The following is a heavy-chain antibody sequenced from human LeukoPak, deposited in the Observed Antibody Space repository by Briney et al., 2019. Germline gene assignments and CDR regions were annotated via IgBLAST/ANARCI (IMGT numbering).Heavy chain of an antibody. D-gene: IGHD4-17*01. CDR3: TRMTTGHDY. V-gene: IGHV4-34*01. CDR2: INHSGYT. Sequence: SETLSLTCAVSGVSFNDYYWSWVRQTPGKGLEWIGEINHSGYTNDSPSLKSRVTISVDTSRKQFSLNLRSVTVADTGIYYCTRMTTGHDYWGQGTLVTVSS. J-gene: IGHJ4*02. CDR1: GVSFNDYY.